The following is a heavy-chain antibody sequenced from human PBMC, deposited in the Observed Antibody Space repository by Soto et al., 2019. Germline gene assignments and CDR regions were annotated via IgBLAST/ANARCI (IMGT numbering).Heavy chain of an antibody. CDR1: GFTFSSYA. J-gene: IGHJ4*02. CDR3: ASIPGLRFLEWLPREAQQFDY. D-gene: IGHD3-3*01. V-gene: IGHV3-30-3*01. Sequence: PGVSLRLSCAASGFTFSSYAMHWVRQAPGKGLEWVAVISYDGSNKYYADSVKGRFTISRDNSKNTLYLQMNSLRAEDTAVYYCASIPGLRFLEWLPREAQQFDYWGQGTLVTVSS. CDR2: ISYDGSNK.